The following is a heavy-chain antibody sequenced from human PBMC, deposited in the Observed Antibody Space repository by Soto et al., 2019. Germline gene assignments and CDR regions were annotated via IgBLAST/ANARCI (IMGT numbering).Heavy chain of an antibody. CDR2: ISAHKGNT. CDR3: ARGRYGDY. D-gene: IGHD1-1*01. J-gene: IGHJ4*02. V-gene: IGHV1-18*01. Sequence: QVHLVQSGAEVKKPGASVKVSCKGSGYGFTTYGITWVRQAPGQGLEWMAWISAHKGNTNYAQKLQGRGTVTRERSTSTAYMGLRSLRSDDTAVYYCARGRYGDYWGQGALVTVSS. CDR1: GYGFTTYG.